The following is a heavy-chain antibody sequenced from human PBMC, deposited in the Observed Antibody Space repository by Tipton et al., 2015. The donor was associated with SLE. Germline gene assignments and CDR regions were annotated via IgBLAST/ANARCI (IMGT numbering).Heavy chain of an antibody. V-gene: IGHV4-31*03. CDR1: GGSISGYY. CDR3: ARGILCLDY. D-gene: IGHD2-21*01. Sequence: TLSLTCTVSGGSISGYYWSWIRQHPGKGLEWIGYIYYSGSTYYNPSLKSRVTISVDTSKNQFSLKLSSVTAADTAVYYCARGILCLDYWGQGTLVTVSS. J-gene: IGHJ4*02. CDR2: IYYSGST.